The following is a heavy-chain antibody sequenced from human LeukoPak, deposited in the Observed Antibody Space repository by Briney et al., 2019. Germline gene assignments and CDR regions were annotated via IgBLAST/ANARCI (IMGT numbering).Heavy chain of an antibody. Sequence: GGSLRLSCVVSGFTFSSYSMNWVRQAPGKGLEWVSSISSSGSYISYADSVKGRFTISRDNAKNSLYLQMNSLRAEDTAVYYCARISDLRSSWYLDAFDIWGRGTMVTVSS. CDR2: ISSSGSYI. CDR1: GFTFSSYS. D-gene: IGHD6-13*01. J-gene: IGHJ3*02. V-gene: IGHV3-21*01. CDR3: ARISDLRSSWYLDAFDI.